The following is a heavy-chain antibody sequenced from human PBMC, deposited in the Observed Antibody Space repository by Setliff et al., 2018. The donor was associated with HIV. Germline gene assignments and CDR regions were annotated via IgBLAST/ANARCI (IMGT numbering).Heavy chain of an antibody. V-gene: IGHV4-39*01. Sequence: PSETLSLTCTVSGGSVYTASYYWGWVRQPPGKGLEWIGTFYFGRTTYYNPSLESRVTLSVDTAKNQLSLNLTSVTAADTAIYYCARRRLVGYSFDYWGQGALVTVPQ. CDR1: GGSVYTASYY. CDR3: ARRRLVGYSFDY. J-gene: IGHJ4*02. D-gene: IGHD6-25*01. CDR2: FYFGRTT.